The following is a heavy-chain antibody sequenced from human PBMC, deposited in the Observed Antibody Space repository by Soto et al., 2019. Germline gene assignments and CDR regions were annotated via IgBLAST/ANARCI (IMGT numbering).Heavy chain of an antibody. CDR3: ARDLGGPDY. D-gene: IGHD3-16*01. J-gene: IGHJ4*02. Sequence: QPGGSLRLSCAASGFSPSPYWMHWVRQVPGRGLEWVARLSSDGFGAAYADSVKGRFFISGDIARNTLSLQVNSLRADDTAVYYCARDLGGPDYWGRGTSVTVSS. CDR1: GFSPSPYW. CDR2: LSSDGFGA. V-gene: IGHV3-74*03.